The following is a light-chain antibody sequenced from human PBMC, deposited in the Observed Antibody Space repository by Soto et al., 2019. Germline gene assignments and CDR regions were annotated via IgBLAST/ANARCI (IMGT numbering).Light chain of an antibody. Sequence: QSVLTQPASVSGSPGQSITISCTGTSSDVGSYNLVSWYQQHPGKAPKLMICEVGERSSGRSNRFSGSKSGNTASLTISGLQAEDEADYYCCSYTNNYSYVFGTGTKVTVL. J-gene: IGLJ1*01. V-gene: IGLV2-23*02. CDR1: SSDVGSYNL. CDR3: CSYTNNYSYV. CDR2: EVG.